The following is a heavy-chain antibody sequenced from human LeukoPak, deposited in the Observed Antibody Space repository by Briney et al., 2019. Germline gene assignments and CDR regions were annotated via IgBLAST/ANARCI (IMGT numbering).Heavy chain of an antibody. J-gene: IGHJ4*02. Sequence: ASVKVSCKVSGYTLTELSMHWVRQAPGKGLEWMGGFDPEDGETIYAQKFQGRVTMTEDTSTDTAYMELSGLRSEDTAVYYCATVLHYTSCYRDWGQGTLVTVSS. CDR3: ATVLHYTSCYRD. D-gene: IGHD2-2*01. CDR2: FDPEDGET. CDR1: GYTLTELS. V-gene: IGHV1-24*01.